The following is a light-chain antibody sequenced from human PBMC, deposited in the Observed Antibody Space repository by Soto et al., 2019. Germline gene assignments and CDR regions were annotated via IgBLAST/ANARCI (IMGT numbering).Light chain of an antibody. J-gene: IGKJ2*01. V-gene: IGKV3-15*01. CDR1: QGVSSY. CDR3: QQYNNWAYT. Sequence: EIVLTQSPATLSLSPGERATLSCRASQGVSSYLAWYQQKPGQAPRLLIYGASTRATGIPARFSGSGSGTEFTLTISSLQSEDFAVYYCQQYNNWAYTFGQGTKLEIK. CDR2: GAS.